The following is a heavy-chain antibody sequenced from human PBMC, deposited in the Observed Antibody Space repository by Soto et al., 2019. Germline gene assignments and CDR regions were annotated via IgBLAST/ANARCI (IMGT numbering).Heavy chain of an antibody. CDR3: AKDGTRIAVAEPLGY. CDR2: IYSGGST. V-gene: IGHV3-66*01. Sequence: SGGSLRLSCAASGFTVSSSYMSWVRQAPGKGLEWVSVIYSGGSTHYADSVKGRFTISRDNSKNTLFLQMNSLRAEDTAVYYCAKDGTRIAVAEPLGYWGQGTLVTVSS. CDR1: GFTVSSSY. J-gene: IGHJ4*02. D-gene: IGHD6-19*01.